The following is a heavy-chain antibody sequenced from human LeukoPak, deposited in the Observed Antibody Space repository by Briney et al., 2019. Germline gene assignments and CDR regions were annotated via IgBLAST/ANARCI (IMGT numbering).Heavy chain of an antibody. V-gene: IGHV3-7*01. Sequence: GGSLRLSCAASGFTFSSYWMSWVRQAPGKGLEWVANIKQDGSEKYYVDSVKGRFTISRDNAKNSLYLQMNSLRAEDTAVYYCARAGDYYDSGGSYFDYWGQGTLVTVSS. CDR1: GFTFSSYW. J-gene: IGHJ4*02. CDR3: ARAGDYYDSGGSYFDY. CDR2: IKQDGSEK. D-gene: IGHD3-22*01.